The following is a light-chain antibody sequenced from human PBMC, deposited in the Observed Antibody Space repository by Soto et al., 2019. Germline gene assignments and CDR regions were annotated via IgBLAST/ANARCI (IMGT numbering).Light chain of an antibody. CDR2: DNN. V-gene: IGLV1-51*01. CDR1: GSNVGNNF. CDR3: GTWDSSLSAGV. J-gene: IGLJ2*01. Sequence: QSALTQPPSVSAAPGQKVTISCSGSGSNVGNNFVSWYQHLPGTAPQLLIYDNNERPSGIPDRFSGSKSGTSATLGITGLQTGDEADYYCGTWDSSLSAGVFGGGTKVTVL.